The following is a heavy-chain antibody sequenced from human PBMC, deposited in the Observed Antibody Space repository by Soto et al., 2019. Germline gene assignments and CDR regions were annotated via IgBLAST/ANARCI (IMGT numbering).Heavy chain of an antibody. D-gene: IGHD6-19*01. J-gene: IGHJ6*02. CDR2: ISGSGDSS. Sequence: GGSLRLSCTASGFTFSSFGMAWVRQAPGKGLEWVSAISGSGDSSYYADSVKDRFTISRDNPTNTLYLQMNSLRAEDTAVYYCAKNPSGSGWATYYYGMDVWGQGTTVTVSS. CDR3: AKNPSGSGWATYYYGMDV. CDR1: GFTFSSFG. V-gene: IGHV3-23*01.